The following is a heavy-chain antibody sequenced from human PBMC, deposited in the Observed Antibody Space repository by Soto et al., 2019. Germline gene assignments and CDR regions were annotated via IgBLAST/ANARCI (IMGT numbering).Heavy chain of an antibody. Sequence: QVQLVQSGAEVKKPGSSVKVSCKASGGTFSSYAISWVRQAPGQGLEWMGGIIPIFGTANYAQKFQGRVTITADESTSTAYMELSSLRSEDTAVYYCARDRYCISPSSYAGYWYFDLWGRGTLVTVSS. CDR2: IIPIFGTA. CDR1: GGTFSSYA. CDR3: ARDRYCISPSSYAGYWYFDL. D-gene: IGHD2-2*01. V-gene: IGHV1-69*12. J-gene: IGHJ2*01.